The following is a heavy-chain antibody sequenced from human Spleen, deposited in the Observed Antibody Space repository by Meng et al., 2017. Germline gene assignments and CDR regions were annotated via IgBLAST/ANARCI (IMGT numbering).Heavy chain of an antibody. CDR1: GGSFSDYY. CDR2: INHGGST. J-gene: IGHJ3*01. D-gene: IGHD5-12*01. V-gene: IGHV4-34*01. Sequence: SETLSLTCVVSGGSFSDYYWSWIRQPPGKGLEWIGEINHGGSTNYTPSLKSRVTMSVDTSNNQISLKLSSVTAADTAVYYCARGRSAYDAFDVWGQGTLVTVSS. CDR3: ARGRSAYDAFDV.